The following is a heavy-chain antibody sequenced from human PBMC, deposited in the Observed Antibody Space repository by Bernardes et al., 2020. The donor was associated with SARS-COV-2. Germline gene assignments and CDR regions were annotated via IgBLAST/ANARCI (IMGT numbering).Heavy chain of an antibody. V-gene: IGHV4-61*01. CDR1: GGSISSGSYY. CDR2: IYYSGST. CDR3: ARRASSGSYYMADAFDI. J-gene: IGHJ3*02. Sequence: SETLSLTRTVSGGSISSGSYYWSWIRQPPGKGLEWIGYIYYSGSTNYNPSLKSRVTISVDTSKNQFSLKLSSVTAADTAVYYCARRASSGSYYMADAFDIWGQGTMVTVSS. D-gene: IGHD3-10*01.